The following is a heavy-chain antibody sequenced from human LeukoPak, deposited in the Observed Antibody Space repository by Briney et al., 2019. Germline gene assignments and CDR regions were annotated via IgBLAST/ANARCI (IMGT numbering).Heavy chain of an antibody. CDR3: AADIVGATGYYFDY. Sequence: SVKVSCKASGFTFSSSVMQWVRQARGQRLEWIGWIVVGSGNTNYAQKFQERVTITRDMSTSTAYMELSSLRSEDTAVYYCAADIVGATGYYFDYWGQGTLATVSS. V-gene: IGHV1-58*02. J-gene: IGHJ4*02. CDR1: GFTFSSSV. D-gene: IGHD1-26*01. CDR2: IVVGSGNT.